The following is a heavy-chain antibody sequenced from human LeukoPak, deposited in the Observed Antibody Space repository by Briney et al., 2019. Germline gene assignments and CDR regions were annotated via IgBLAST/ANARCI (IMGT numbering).Heavy chain of an antibody. CDR3: AKVRYNWNDSSDY. Sequence: GGSLRLSCAVPTFTISNYAMLWVRQAPGKGLEWVSGVSRSGDETYYADSVRGRFTISRDSSQNTLFLQMNSLRAEDTAVYYCAKVRYNWNDSSDYWGQGTLVTVSS. V-gene: IGHV3-23*01. CDR2: VSRSGDET. D-gene: IGHD1-20*01. J-gene: IGHJ4*02. CDR1: TFTISNYA.